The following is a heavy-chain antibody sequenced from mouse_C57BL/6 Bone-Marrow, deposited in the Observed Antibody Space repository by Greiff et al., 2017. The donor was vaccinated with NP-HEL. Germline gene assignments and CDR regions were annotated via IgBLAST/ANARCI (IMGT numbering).Heavy chain of an antibody. Sequence: EVQLVESGGGLVKPGGSLKLSCAASGFTFSSYTMSWVRQTPEKRLEWVATISGGGGNTYYPDSVKGRFTISRDNAKNTLYLQMSSLRSEDTALYYCARGYGGAMDYWGQGTSVTVSS. CDR1: GFTFSSYT. CDR2: ISGGGGNT. V-gene: IGHV5-9*01. J-gene: IGHJ4*01. D-gene: IGHD2-2*01. CDR3: ARGYGGAMDY.